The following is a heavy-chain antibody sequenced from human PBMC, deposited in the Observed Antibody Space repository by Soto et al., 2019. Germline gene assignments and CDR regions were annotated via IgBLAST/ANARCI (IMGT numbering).Heavy chain of an antibody. J-gene: IGHJ6*02. V-gene: IGHV3-23*01. D-gene: IGHD5-12*01. Sequence: GGSLRLSCASSGFTFSSYAMSLVRQAPGKGLEWVSAISGSGGSTYYADSVKGRFTISRDNSKNTLYLQMNSLRAEDMAVYYCAASPSTIKPNYYYYYGMDVWGQGTTVTVSS. CDR1: GFTFSSYA. CDR2: ISGSGGST. CDR3: AASPSTIKPNYYYYYGMDV.